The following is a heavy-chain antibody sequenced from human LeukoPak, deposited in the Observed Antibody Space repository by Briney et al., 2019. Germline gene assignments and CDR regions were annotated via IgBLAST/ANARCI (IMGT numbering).Heavy chain of an antibody. CDR3: ARVIVGVTFYYYYYMDV. Sequence: GASVKVSCKASGYTFTSYDINWVRQAPGQGLEWMGWMNPNSGNTGYAQKFQGRVTMTRNTSISTAYMELSSLRSEDTAVYYCARVIVGVTFYYYYYMDVWGKGTTVTVSS. CDR1: GYTFTSYD. V-gene: IGHV1-8*01. D-gene: IGHD2-21*02. J-gene: IGHJ6*03. CDR2: MNPNSGNT.